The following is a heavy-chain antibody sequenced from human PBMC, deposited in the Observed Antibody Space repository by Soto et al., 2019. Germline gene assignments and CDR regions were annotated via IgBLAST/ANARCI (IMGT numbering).Heavy chain of an antibody. V-gene: IGHV1-2*04. J-gene: IGHJ6*02. CDR1: GYTFTGYY. CDR2: INPNSGGT. CDR3: ARDMVEYSSSPPYYYYGMDV. Sequence: ASVKVSCKASGYTFTGYYMHWVRQAPGQGLEWMGWINPNSGGTNYAQKFQGWVTMTRDTSISTAYMELSRLRSDDTAVYYCARDMVEYSSSPPYYYYGMDVLGQGTTVTVSS. D-gene: IGHD6-6*01.